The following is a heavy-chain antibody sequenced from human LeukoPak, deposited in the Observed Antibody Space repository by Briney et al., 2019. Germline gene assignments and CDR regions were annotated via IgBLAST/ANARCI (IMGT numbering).Heavy chain of an antibody. J-gene: IGHJ4*02. Sequence: ASVKVSCKASGGTFSGSAISWVRQAPGQGLEWMGGINTIFGTAKYAQKFQGRVTITADESTSTAYMELSSLRSEDTAVYYCARTTTVVTPWADNDHWGQGTLVTVSS. CDR3: ARTTTVVTPWADNDH. CDR1: GGTFSGSA. D-gene: IGHD4-23*01. CDR2: INTIFGTA. V-gene: IGHV1-69*13.